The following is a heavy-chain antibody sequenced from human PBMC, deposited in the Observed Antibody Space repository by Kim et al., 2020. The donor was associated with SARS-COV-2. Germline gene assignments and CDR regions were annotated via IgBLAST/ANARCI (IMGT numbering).Heavy chain of an antibody. D-gene: IGHD3-22*01. V-gene: IGHV4-39*07. J-gene: IGHJ3*02. Sequence: PSLKSRDTISVDTSKNQFSLKLSSVTAADTAVYYRAIAHSSGPKGYAFDIWGQGTMVTVSS. CDR3: AIAHSSGPKGYAFDI.